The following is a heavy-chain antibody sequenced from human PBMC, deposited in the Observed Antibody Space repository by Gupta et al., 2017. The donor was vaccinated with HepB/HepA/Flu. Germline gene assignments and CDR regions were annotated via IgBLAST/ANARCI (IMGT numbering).Heavy chain of an antibody. CDR1: GYTFTNYY. J-gene: IGHJ5*02. D-gene: IGHD4-11*01. Sequence: GASVKVSCKASGYTFTNYYVHWVRQAPGQGLEWMGIINPSGGSTIYAQKFQGRVTMTRDTSTSTLYMELSSLRSEDTAIYYCARVGAIYSNYDYFDPWGQGTLVTVSS. CDR3: ARVGAIYSNYDYFDP. CDR2: INPSGGST. V-gene: IGHV1-46*01.